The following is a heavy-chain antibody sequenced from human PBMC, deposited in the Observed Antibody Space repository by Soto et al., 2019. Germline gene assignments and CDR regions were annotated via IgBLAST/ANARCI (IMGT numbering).Heavy chain of an antibody. J-gene: IGHJ4*02. Sequence: ASVKVSCTASGYTFTSYGISWVRQAPGQGLEWMGWISAYNGNTNYAQKLQGRVTMTTDTSTSTAYMELSSLRSEDTAVYYCARDLSTGVFDYWGQGTLVTVSS. CDR3: ARDLSTGVFDY. D-gene: IGHD2-8*02. CDR1: GYTFTSYG. V-gene: IGHV1-18*01. CDR2: ISAYNGNT.